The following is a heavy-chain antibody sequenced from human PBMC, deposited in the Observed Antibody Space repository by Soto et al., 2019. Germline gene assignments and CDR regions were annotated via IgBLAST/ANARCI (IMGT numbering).Heavy chain of an antibody. D-gene: IGHD4-17*01. CDR2: ISAYSGNT. CDR1: GYTFTTYG. J-gene: IGHJ4*01. Sequence: QVQLVQSGAEVKKPGASVKVSCKASGYTFTTYGITWVRQAPGQGLEWMGWISAYSGNTNYAQKRQGRLTVTTNTSTNTAYMDLRSLRSDDTAVYYCARVVKAGDYGDYGRYYFDYWGHGTLVTVS. CDR3: ARVVKAGDYGDYGRYYFDY. V-gene: IGHV1-18*04.